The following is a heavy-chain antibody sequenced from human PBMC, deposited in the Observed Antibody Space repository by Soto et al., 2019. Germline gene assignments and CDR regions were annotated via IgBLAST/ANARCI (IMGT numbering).Heavy chain of an antibody. CDR3: ARVSSPTSYYYSMEV. D-gene: IGHD6-13*01. Sequence: ASVKVSCKASGYTFTSYDINWVRQATGQGLEWLGWMNLNIGNKGFEQNFQGRVTMTRNTFLSTAYMVLGSLRSEDTALYYCARVSSPTSYYYSMEVGGKGTRVTVP. CDR1: GYTFTSYD. V-gene: IGHV1-8*01. J-gene: IGHJ6*03. CDR2: MNLNIGNK.